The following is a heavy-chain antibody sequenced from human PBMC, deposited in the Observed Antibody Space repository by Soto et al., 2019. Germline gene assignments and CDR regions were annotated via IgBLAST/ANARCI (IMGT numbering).Heavy chain of an antibody. D-gene: IGHD4-17*01. CDR3: VREPGRKETTETTGDY. CDR2: INEAGSKQ. Sequence: GGSLRLSCVVSGFTFKTYWMSWVRQAPGKGLEWVANINEAGSKQYYVDSVKGRFTISRDNAKNSLYLQMKSLSAEDTAVYYCVREPGRKETTETTGDYWGQGTLVTVSS. V-gene: IGHV3-7*01. CDR1: GFTFKTYW. J-gene: IGHJ4*02.